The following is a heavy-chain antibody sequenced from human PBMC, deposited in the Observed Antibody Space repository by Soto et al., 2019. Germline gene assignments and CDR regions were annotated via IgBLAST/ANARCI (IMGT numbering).Heavy chain of an antibody. D-gene: IGHD3-3*01. CDR3: ARDRNTYYDFWSGSDGGMDV. Sequence: SETLSLTCTVSGGSISSYYWSWIRQPPGKGLEWIGYIYYSGSTNYNPSLKSRVTISVDTSKNQLSLKLSSVTAADTAVYYCARDRNTYYDFWSGSDGGMDVWGQGTTVTVSS. CDR2: IYYSGST. V-gene: IGHV4-59*01. J-gene: IGHJ6*02. CDR1: GGSISSYY.